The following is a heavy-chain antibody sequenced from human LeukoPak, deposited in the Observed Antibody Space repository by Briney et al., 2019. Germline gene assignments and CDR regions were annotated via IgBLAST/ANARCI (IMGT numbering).Heavy chain of an antibody. CDR2: INGGGTTK. J-gene: IGHJ6*04. V-gene: IGHV3-11*01. CDR1: GFIFRDYY. CDR3: TRGVFSDV. Sequence: GGSVRLSCAASGFIFRDYYMKWIRQAPGKGLEWVSHINGGGTTKYYADSVRGRFTLSRDNAKNTLYLQMNNLRADDTAVYYCTRGVFSDVWGTRTTVTVCS.